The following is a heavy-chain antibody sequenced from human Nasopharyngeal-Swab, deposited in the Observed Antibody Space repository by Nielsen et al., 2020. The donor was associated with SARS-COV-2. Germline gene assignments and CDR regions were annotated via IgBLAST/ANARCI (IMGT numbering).Heavy chain of an antibody. Sequence: RQEAGKSLEWYAFISYSGSSYYNPSLKSRVTISVDTSRNQITMKLNSVTATDTAVYYCARDLTVVYWSGASCYDYYYGMDVWGQGTTVTVSS. D-gene: IGHD2-15*01. CDR3: ARDLTVVYWSGASCYDYYYGMDV. V-gene: IGHV4-31*02. CDR2: ISYSGSS. J-gene: IGHJ6*02.